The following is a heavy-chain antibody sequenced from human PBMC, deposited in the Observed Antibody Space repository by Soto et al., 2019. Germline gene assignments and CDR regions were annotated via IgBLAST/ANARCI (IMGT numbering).Heavy chain of an antibody. CDR2: IYTSGST. D-gene: IGHD3-16*01. J-gene: IGHJ6*02. V-gene: IGHV4-4*07. CDR3: ARDGLFGVSPGNYYYYGMDV. CDR1: GGSISSYY. Sequence: SETLSLTCTVSGGSISSYYWSWIRQPAGKGLEWIGRIYTSGSTNYNPSLKSRVTMSVDTSKNQFSLKLSSVTAADTAVYYCARDGLFGVSPGNYYYYGMDVWGQGTTVTVSS.